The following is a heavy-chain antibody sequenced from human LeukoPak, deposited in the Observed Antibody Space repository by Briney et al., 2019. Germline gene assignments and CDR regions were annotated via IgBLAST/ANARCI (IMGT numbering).Heavy chain of an antibody. CDR1: GFTFSTHG. CDR3: VKDAFYDSGTYYDS. CDR2: VGGSAGGT. V-gene: IGHV3-23*01. Sequence: GGSLRLSCAASGFTFSTHGMSWVRQAPGRGLEWVSGVGGSAGGTYYVDSVKGRFSISRDNSKNTLSLQMNSLGAEDTAIYYCVKDAFYDSGTYYDSWGQGTLVTVSS. J-gene: IGHJ5*02. D-gene: IGHD3-10*01.